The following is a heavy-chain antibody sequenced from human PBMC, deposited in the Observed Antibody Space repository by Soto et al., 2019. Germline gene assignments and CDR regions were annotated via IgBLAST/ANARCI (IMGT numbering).Heavy chain of an antibody. V-gene: IGHV4-30-4*08. CDR2: IYYSGGT. D-gene: IGHD1-26*01. Sequence: SETLSLTCSVSGVTMSYGAYSWSWIRQSPGKGLEWIGYIYYSGGTYYNPSLKSRVTISVDTSKNQFSLKLSSVTAADTAVYYCASGGSYYEDYWGQGTLVTVSS. CDR3: ASGGSYYEDY. J-gene: IGHJ4*02. CDR1: GVTMSYGAYS.